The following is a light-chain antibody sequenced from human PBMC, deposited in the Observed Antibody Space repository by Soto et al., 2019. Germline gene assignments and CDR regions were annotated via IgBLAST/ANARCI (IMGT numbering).Light chain of an antibody. V-gene: IGLV2-11*01. CDR3: CSYAGSYTFV. CDR2: DVS. Sequence: QSAVTQPRSVSGSPGQSVTISCTGTASDVGGYSYVSWYQQHPGKVPKLIIYDVSKWPSGVPDRFSGSKSGNTASLTISGLQAEDEGDYYCCSYAGSYTFVFGTGTKVTVL. J-gene: IGLJ1*01. CDR1: ASDVGGYSY.